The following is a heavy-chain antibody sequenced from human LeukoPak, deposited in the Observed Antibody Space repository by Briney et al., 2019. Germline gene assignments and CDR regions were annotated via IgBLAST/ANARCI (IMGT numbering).Heavy chain of an antibody. CDR1: GGTFSRYA. CDR2: YIPMFGTA. D-gene: IGHD1-26*01. V-gene: IGHV1-69*13. J-gene: IGHJ4*02. CDR3: AGASSKWELSF. Sequence: ASVKVSCKASGGTFSRYAISWVRQAAGQGLEWMGGYIPMFGTANYAQNFQNRVTITADESTSTFSTEVGSLRPEDTAVYFCAGASSKWELSFWGQGTLVTVSS.